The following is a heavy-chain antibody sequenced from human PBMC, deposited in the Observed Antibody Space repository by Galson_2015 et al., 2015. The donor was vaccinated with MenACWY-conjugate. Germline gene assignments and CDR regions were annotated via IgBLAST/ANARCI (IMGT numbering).Heavy chain of an antibody. CDR2: ISPDGSVT. J-gene: IGHJ5*02. V-gene: IGHV3-74*01. D-gene: IGHD5-12*01. CDR1: GFTFNQYC. Sequence: SLRLSCAASGFTFNQYCMPWVRHAPGKGLVWVSRISPDGSVTNYADSVKGRFTLSRDNAKNTLYLQMNSLRGDDTAVYYCTRGNYGYGRFDPWGQGTLVTVSS. CDR3: TRGNYGYGRFDP.